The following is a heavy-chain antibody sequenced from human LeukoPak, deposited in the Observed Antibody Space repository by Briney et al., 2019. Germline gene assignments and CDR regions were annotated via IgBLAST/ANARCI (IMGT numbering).Heavy chain of an antibody. V-gene: IGHV1-69*02. Sequence: ASVKVSCKASGGTFTSYTISWVRQAPGQGLEWMGRIIPILGIANYAQKFQGRVTITADKSTSTAYMELSSLRSEDTAVYYCAANEGGYGGNSFDYWGQGTLVTVSS. CDR2: IIPILGIA. D-gene: IGHD4-23*01. CDR1: GGTFTSYT. CDR3: AANEGGYGGNSFDY. J-gene: IGHJ4*02.